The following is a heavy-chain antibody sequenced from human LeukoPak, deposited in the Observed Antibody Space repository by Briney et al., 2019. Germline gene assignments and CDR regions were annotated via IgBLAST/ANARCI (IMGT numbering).Heavy chain of an antibody. V-gene: IGHV4-4*07. CDR2: IYTSGST. Sequence: SETLSLTCTVSGGSISSYYWSWIRQPAGKGLEWIGHIYTSGSTNYNPSLKSRVTMSVDTSKNQFSLKLSSVTAADTAVYYCARGRGYSYGYDYYYYGMDVWGQGTTVTVSS. CDR1: GGSISSYY. CDR3: ARGRGYSYGYDYYYYGMDV. D-gene: IGHD5-18*01. J-gene: IGHJ6*02.